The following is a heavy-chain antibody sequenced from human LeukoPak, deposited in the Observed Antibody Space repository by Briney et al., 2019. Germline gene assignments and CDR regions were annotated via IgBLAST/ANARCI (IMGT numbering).Heavy chain of an antibody. D-gene: IGHD4-23*01. Sequence: GGSLRLSCAASGFTFSSYAMSWVRQAPGKGLEWVSAISGSGGRTYYADSVKGRFTISRDNSKNTLYLQMNSLRAEDTAVYYCAKNRRTTVVTPDDYWGQGTLVTVSS. J-gene: IGHJ4*02. CDR1: GFTFSSYA. V-gene: IGHV3-23*01. CDR2: ISGSGGRT. CDR3: AKNRRTTVVTPDDY.